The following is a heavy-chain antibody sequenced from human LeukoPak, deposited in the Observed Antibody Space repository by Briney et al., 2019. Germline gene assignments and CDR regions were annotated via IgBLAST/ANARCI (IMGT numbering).Heavy chain of an antibody. D-gene: IGHD1-14*01. Sequence: SSETLSLTCTVSGGSISSYYWSWIRQPPGKGLEWIGYIYYSGSTNCNPSLKGRLTMSVDTSKNQFSLRLTSVTATDTAVYYCATGRNAQRNYFDYWGQGTLVTVSS. CDR3: ATGRNAQRNYFDY. CDR2: IYYSGST. J-gene: IGHJ4*02. CDR1: GGSISSYY. V-gene: IGHV4-59*08.